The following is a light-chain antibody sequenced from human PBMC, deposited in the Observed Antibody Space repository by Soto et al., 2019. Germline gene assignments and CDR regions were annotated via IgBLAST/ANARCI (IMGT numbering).Light chain of an antibody. J-gene: IGKJ2*01. CDR3: QQSYSTPYT. V-gene: IGKV1-39*01. CDR1: QSISSY. Sequence: DIQMTQSPSSLSASVGDRVTITCRASQSISSYLNWYQQKPGKAPKLLIYAASSLQSGVPSRFSGRGSGTDVTLTISSLQPEEFATYYCQQSYSTPYTFGQGTKLEIK. CDR2: AAS.